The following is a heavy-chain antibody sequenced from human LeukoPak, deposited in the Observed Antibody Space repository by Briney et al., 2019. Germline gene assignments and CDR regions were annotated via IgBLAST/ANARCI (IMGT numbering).Heavy chain of an antibody. CDR1: GGSFSGYY. D-gene: IGHD2-2*02. V-gene: IGHV4-34*01. CDR2: INHSGST. J-gene: IGHJ5*02. CDR3: ARKSVVPAAISFDP. Sequence: SETLSLTCAVYGGSFSGYYWSWICQPPGKGLEWIGEINHSGSTNYNPSLKSRVTISVDTSKNQFSLKLSSVTAADTAVYYCARKSVVPAAISFDPWGQGTLVTVSS.